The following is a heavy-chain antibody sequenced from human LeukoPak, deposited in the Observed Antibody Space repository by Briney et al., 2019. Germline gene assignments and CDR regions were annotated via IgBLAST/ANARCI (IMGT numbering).Heavy chain of an antibody. CDR2: IYYSGST. V-gene: IGHV4-39*07. CDR1: GGSISSSSYY. J-gene: IGHJ6*03. D-gene: IGHD3-10*01. Sequence: PSETLSLTCTVSGGSISSSSYYWGWIRQPPGKGLEWIGSIYYSGSTYYNPSLKSRVTISVGTSKNQFSLKLSSVTAADTAVYYCARDTSFGGHYYYMDVWGKGTTVTVSS. CDR3: ARDTSFGGHYYYMDV.